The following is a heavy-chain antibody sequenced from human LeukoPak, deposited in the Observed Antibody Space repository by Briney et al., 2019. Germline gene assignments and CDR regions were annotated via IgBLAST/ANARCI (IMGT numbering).Heavy chain of an antibody. Sequence: PGTSLRLSCVASGFIFSRYDMHWVRQAPGKGLEWVALIWHDGSKTHYADSVKGRFTISRDDSKSTLYVQMNSLRVEDTADYYCARDPATVTSHFDYWGQGALVTVSS. CDR2: IWHDGSKT. D-gene: IGHD4-17*01. V-gene: IGHV3-33*01. J-gene: IGHJ4*02. CDR3: ARDPATVTSHFDY. CDR1: GFIFSRYD.